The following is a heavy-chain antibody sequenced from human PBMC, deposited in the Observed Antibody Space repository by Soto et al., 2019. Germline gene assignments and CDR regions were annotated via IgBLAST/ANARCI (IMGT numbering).Heavy chain of an antibody. V-gene: IGHV1-69*13. Sequence: GASVKVSCKASGYTFTNYGISWVRQAPGQGLEWMGGIIPIFGTANYAQKFQGRVTITADESTSTAYMELSSLRSEDTAVYYCARDLEGTSEGSWFDPWGQGTLVTVSS. J-gene: IGHJ5*02. CDR3: ARDLEGTSEGSWFDP. CDR1: GYTFTNYG. D-gene: IGHD1-1*01. CDR2: IIPIFGTA.